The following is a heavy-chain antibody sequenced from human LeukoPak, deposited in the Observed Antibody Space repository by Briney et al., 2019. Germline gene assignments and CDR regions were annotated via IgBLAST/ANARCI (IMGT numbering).Heavy chain of an antibody. Sequence: ASVKVSCKASGYTFAGYYMHWVRQAPGQGLEWMGWINPNSGCTNYAQKFQGRVTMTRDTSISTAYMELSRLRSDDTAVYYCARGWEWELLDYWGQGTLVTVSS. CDR2: INPNSGCT. CDR3: ARGWEWELLDY. CDR1: GYTFAGYY. D-gene: IGHD1-26*01. V-gene: IGHV1-2*02. J-gene: IGHJ4*02.